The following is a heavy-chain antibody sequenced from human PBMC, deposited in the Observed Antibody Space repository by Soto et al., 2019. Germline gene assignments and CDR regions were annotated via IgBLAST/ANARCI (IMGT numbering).Heavy chain of an antibody. J-gene: IGHJ6*02. CDR3: ARMQQLVHYRMDV. CDR1: GYTFTGYY. Sequence: ASVKVSCKASGYTFTGYYMHWVRQAPGQGLEWMGWINPNSGGTNYAQKFQGRVTMTRDTSISTAYMELSRLRSGDTAVYYCARMQQLVHYRMDVWGQGTTVTVSS. V-gene: IGHV1-2*02. D-gene: IGHD6-13*01. CDR2: INPNSGGT.